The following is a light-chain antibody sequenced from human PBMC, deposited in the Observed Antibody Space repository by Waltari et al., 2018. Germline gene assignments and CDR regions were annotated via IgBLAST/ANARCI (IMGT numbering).Light chain of an antibody. CDR2: RAS. J-gene: IGKJ1*01. CDR3: QQYNSYSWT. V-gene: IGKV1-5*03. Sequence: DVKMTLSPSTLSASVGDRVNITCRARQAINILLALYQQKPGKAPKLLFYRASSLESWVPSRFSGSGSWTEFTLTISSLQPDDFATYYCQQYNSYSWTFGQGTKVEIK. CDR1: QAINIL.